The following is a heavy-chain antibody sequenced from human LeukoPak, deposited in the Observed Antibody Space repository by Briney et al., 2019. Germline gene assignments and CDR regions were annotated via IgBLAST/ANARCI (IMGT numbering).Heavy chain of an antibody. CDR2: ISDNGGST. D-gene: IGHD1-20*01. V-gene: IGHV3-64*01. J-gene: IGHJ4*02. Sequence: GGSLRLSCAASGFTFSSYAMHWVRQAPGKGLEYVSTISDNGGSTFYANSVKGRFTISRDNSKNTLYLQMNSLRAEDTAVYYCAKEEGITGTTDYWGQGTLVTVSS. CDR3: AKEEGITGTTDY. CDR1: GFTFSSYA.